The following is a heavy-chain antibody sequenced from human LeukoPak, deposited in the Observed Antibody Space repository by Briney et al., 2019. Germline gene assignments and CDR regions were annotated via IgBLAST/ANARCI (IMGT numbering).Heavy chain of an antibody. CDR3: ARVDSYWFFDL. Sequence: SETLSLTCTVSGASIISGDYYWGWIRQPPGKGLEWIGAISYTGSTSNNPSLESRVTISVDTSKNHFSLKLTSVTAADTAIYYCARVDSYWFFDLWGRGTLVTVSS. V-gene: IGHV4-39*02. D-gene: IGHD3-3*01. CDR2: ISYTGST. J-gene: IGHJ2*01. CDR1: GASIISGDYY.